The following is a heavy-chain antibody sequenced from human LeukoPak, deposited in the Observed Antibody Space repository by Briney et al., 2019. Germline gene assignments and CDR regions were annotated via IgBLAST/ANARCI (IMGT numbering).Heavy chain of an antibody. CDR2: ISYRGST. CDR1: GGSISSDH. V-gene: IGHV4-59*08. CDR3: ARVRGLGVITPYLDS. J-gene: IGHJ4*02. Sequence: SETLPLTCTVSGGSISSDHWSWIRQPPEKGLEWIGCISYRGSTNYNPSLKSRVTISVDTSKNHFSLKLTSVTAADTAVYYCARVRGLGVITPYLDSWGQGTLVTVSS. D-gene: IGHD3-16*02.